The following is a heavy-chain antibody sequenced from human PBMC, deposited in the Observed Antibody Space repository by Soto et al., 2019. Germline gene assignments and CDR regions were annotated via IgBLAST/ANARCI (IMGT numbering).Heavy chain of an antibody. CDR2: ISYDGSNK. D-gene: IGHD1-7*01. CDR1: GFTFSSYG. J-gene: IGHJ6*02. Sequence: GGSLRLSCAASGFTFSSYGMPWVRQAPGKGLEWVAVISYDGSNKYYADSVKGRFTISRDNSKNTLYLQMNSLRAEDTAVYYCAKDLVWNYVNYYYGMDVWGQGTTVTVSS. CDR3: AKDLVWNYVNYYYGMDV. V-gene: IGHV3-30*18.